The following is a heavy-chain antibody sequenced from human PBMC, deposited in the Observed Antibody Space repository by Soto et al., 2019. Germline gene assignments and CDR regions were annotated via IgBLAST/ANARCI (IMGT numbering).Heavy chain of an antibody. V-gene: IGHV3-23*01. J-gene: IGHJ4*02. Sequence: EVQLLESGGGLVQRGGSLRRSCAASGFPFSSYVMSWVRQAPGKGLEWVSGISGGGSNTFYADSVKGRFTISRDNSKHTLLLQMNSLGAEDTAVYYCAKDSNKYSSSLRGRYFDYWGQGIGVTVSS. D-gene: IGHD4-4*01. CDR2: ISGGGSNT. CDR1: GFPFSSYV. CDR3: AKDSNKYSSSLRGRYFDY.